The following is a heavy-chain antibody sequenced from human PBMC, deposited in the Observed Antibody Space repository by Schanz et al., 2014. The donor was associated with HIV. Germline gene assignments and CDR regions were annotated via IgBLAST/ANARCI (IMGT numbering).Heavy chain of an antibody. CDR2: ISGSGDNI. J-gene: IGHJ6*02. D-gene: IGHD6-25*01. V-gene: IGHV3-11*01. Sequence: QVQLVESGGGLVKPGGSLRLSCAASGFTFSDYYISWIRQAPGKGLEWVSYISGSGDNIYYADSVKGRFTISRDNADNSLFLQANSLRAEDTAIYYCVRGQRLNSHSYYRGMAVGGQGTTVAVSS. CDR3: VRGQRLNSHSYYRGMAV. CDR1: GFTFSDYY.